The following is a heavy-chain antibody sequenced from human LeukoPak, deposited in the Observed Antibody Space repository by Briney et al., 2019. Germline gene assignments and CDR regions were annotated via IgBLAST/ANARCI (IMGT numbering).Heavy chain of an antibody. D-gene: IGHD6-13*01. V-gene: IGHV3-21*01. CDR3: ARGRIAAAGYFDY. CDR1: GFTFSSYS. CDR2: ISSSSSYI. J-gene: IGHJ4*02. Sequence: GGSLRLSCAASGFTFSSYSMNWVRQAPGKGLEWVSSISSSSSYIYYADSVKGRFTISRDNAKNSLYLQMNSQRAEDTAVYYCARGRIAAAGYFDYWGQGTLVTVSS.